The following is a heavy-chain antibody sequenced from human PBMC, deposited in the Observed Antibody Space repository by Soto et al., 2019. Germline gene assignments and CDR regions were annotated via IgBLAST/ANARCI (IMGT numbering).Heavy chain of an antibody. J-gene: IGHJ6*03. CDR3: ARGRLTISGTPRRYYYMDV. D-gene: IGHD3-3*01. Sequence: PSETLSLTCAVYGGSFSGYYWSWIRQPPGKGLEWIGEINHSGSTNYNPSLKSRVTISVDTSKNQFSLKLSSVTAADTAVYYCARGRLTISGTPRRYYYMDVWGKGTTVTVSS. CDR2: INHSGST. CDR1: GGSFSGYY. V-gene: IGHV4-34*01.